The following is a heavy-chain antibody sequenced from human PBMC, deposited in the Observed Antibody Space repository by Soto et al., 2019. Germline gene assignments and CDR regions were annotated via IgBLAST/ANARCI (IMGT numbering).Heavy chain of an antibody. CDR2: MYYSRSI. V-gene: IGHV4-31*03. J-gene: IGHJ5*02. CDR3: ARVSPGRWLQS. D-gene: IGHD3-10*01. CDR1: GGSIRRGYYY. Sequence: SETLPLTGTVAGGSIRRGYYYSHSIRQHPGKRLEWIGYMYYSRSICDNPSHKRRVTISVETSKDQFYLKLRSVTAADTAVYYWARVSPGRWLQSWGQGTLVT.